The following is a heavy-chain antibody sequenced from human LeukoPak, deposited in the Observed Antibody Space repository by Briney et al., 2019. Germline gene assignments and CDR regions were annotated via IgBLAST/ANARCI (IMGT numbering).Heavy chain of an antibody. CDR2: ISGSGGST. V-gene: IGHV3-23*01. CDR3: AKASAEYCGGDCYSTFDY. D-gene: IGHD2-21*02. J-gene: IGHJ4*02. Sequence: GGSLRLSCAASGFTFSSYAMSWVRQAPGKGLEWVSAISGSGGSTYYADSVKGRFTISRDNSKNTLYLQMNSLRAEDTAVYYCAKASAEYCGGDCYSTFDYWGQGTLVTVSS. CDR1: GFTFSSYA.